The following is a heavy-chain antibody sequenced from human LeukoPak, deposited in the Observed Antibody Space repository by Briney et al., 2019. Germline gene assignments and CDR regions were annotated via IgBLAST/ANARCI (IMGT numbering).Heavy chain of an antibody. J-gene: IGHJ4*02. Sequence: GSLRLSCAVSGFAFRNYWMQWVRQAPGKGLVCVSRINSDETTTTYADSVKGRFTISRDNAENTLYLQMNSLRADDTAVYYCARGPLDYWGQGTLVTVSS. V-gene: IGHV3-74*01. CDR2: INSDETTT. CDR1: GFAFRNYW. CDR3: ARGPLDY.